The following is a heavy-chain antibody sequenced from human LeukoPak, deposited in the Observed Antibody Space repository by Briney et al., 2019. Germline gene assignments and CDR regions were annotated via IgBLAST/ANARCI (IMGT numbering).Heavy chain of an antibody. J-gene: IGHJ6*03. Sequence: PLETLSLTCTVSGGSITSYYWSWIRQPPGKGLEWIGHIYSSGSTKYNRSLKSRVTISVDTSMNQFSLKLSSVTAADTAVYYCARHSSGYPIYYYHMDIWGNGTAVTVSS. V-gene: IGHV4-59*08. CDR3: ARHSSGYPIYYYHMDI. CDR1: GGSITSYY. D-gene: IGHD3-22*01. CDR2: IYSSGST.